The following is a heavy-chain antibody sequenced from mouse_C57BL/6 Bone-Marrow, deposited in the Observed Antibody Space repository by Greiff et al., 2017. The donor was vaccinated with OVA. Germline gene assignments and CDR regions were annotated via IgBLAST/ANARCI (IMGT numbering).Heavy chain of an antibody. V-gene: IGHV2-9-1*01. CDR1: GFSLTSYA. J-gene: IGHJ1*03. CDR3: ARERDGYYPCYWYFDV. CDR2: IWTGGGT. Sequence: QVQLKESGPGLVAPSQSLSITCTVSGFSLTSYAISWVRQPPGKGLEWLGVIWTGGGTNYNSALKSRLSISKDNSKSQVFLKMNSLQTDDTARYYCARERDGYYPCYWYFDVWGTGTTVTVSS. D-gene: IGHD2-3*01.